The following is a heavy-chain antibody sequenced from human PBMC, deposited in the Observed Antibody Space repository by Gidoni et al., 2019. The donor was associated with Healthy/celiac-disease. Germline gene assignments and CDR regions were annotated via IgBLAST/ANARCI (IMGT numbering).Heavy chain of an antibody. CDR1: VFPFDDYT. D-gene: IGHD3-3*01. Sequence: EVQLVESGGGLVQPGRSLRLSCAASVFPFDDYTMHWVRQAPGKGLEWVSGISWNSGSIGYADSVKGRFTISRDNAKNSLYLQMNSLRAEDTALYYCAKPLYYDFWSGADVWGQGTTVTVSS. V-gene: IGHV3-9*01. CDR3: AKPLYYDFWSGADV. J-gene: IGHJ6*02. CDR2: ISWNSGSI.